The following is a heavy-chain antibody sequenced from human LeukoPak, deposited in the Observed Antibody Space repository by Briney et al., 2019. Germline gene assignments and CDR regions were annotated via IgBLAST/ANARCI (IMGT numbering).Heavy chain of an antibody. CDR3: VRDETLWTLDW. D-gene: IGHD1-1*01. Sequence: GGSLRLSCAASGFTFSSYEMNWVRQAPGMGLVWVSRINERGTDSMYAESVKGRFTISQDNAKNTVYLQMNSLRVEDTAVYYCVRDETLWTLDWWGQGTLVSVSS. J-gene: IGHJ4*02. CDR1: GFTFSSYE. V-gene: IGHV3-74*03. CDR2: INERGTDS.